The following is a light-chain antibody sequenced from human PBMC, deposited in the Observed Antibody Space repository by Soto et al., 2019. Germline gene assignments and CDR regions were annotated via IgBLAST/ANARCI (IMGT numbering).Light chain of an antibody. J-gene: IGLJ1*01. V-gene: IGLV2-8*01. CDR3: SAYAGTDLYV. CDR1: GSDVGGYNY. CDR2: EVT. Sequence: QSALTQPPSASGSPGQSVTISCTGTGSDVGGYNYVSWYQQHPGKAPKLMIYEVTKRPSGVPDRFSGSKSGNTASLTVSGLQSEDEADYYCSAYAGTDLYVFGSGTKLTVL.